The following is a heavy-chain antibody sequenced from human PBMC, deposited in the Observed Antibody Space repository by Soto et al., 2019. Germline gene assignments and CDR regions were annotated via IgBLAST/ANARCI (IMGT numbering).Heavy chain of an antibody. V-gene: IGHV1-69*06. J-gene: IGHJ6*02. CDR1: GGTFSSYA. Sequence: QVQLVQSGAEVKKPGSSVKVSCKASGGTFSSYAISWVRQAPGQGLEWMGGIIPIFGTANYAQKFQGRVTITANNSTSAAYMELSSMRSEYTDVYYCARDWVSSSGWYVHRGGYGMDVWGQGTTVTVSS. CDR3: ARDWVSSSGWYVHRGGYGMDV. CDR2: IIPIFGTA. D-gene: IGHD6-19*01.